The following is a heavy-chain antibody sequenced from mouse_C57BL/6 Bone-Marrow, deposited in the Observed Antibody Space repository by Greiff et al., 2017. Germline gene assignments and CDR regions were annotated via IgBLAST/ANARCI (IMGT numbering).Heavy chain of an antibody. CDR1: GYTFTSYW. CDR2: IDPSDSYT. CDR3: ARGGCFAY. V-gene: IGHV1-59*01. J-gene: IGHJ3*01. Sequence: VQLQQPGAELVRPGTSVKLSCKASGYTFTSYWMHWVKQRPGQGLEWIGVIDPSDSYTNYNQKFKGKATLTVDTSSSTAYMQLSSLTSEDSAVYYCARGGCFAYWGQGTRVTVSA.